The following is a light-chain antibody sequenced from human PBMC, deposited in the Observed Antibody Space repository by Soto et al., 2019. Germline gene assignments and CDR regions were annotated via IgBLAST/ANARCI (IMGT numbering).Light chain of an antibody. V-gene: IGLV2-23*01. CDR3: CSYAGSNYYV. J-gene: IGLJ1*01. Sequence: QSALTQPASVSGSPGQSITISCTGTSNDVGSYNLVSWYQHHPGKAPKLMIFEGSKRPSGVSNRFSGSKSGNTASPTISGLQAEDEAYFYCCSYAGSNYYVFGTGTKLTVL. CDR2: EGS. CDR1: SNDVGSYNL.